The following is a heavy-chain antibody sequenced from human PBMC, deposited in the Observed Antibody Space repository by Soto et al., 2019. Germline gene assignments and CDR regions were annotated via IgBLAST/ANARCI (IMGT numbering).Heavy chain of an antibody. CDR3: ARALAGYSSGRGGNWFDP. CDR1: SGSISSYY. V-gene: IGHV4-59*01. Sequence: SETLSLTCSVSSGSISSYYWSWIRQPPGKGLEWIGYVYYSGSTNYNPSLKSRVTISVDTSKNQFSLKLSSVTAADTAVYYCARALAGYSSGRGGNWFDPWGQGTLVTVSS. CDR2: VYYSGST. D-gene: IGHD6-19*01. J-gene: IGHJ5*02.